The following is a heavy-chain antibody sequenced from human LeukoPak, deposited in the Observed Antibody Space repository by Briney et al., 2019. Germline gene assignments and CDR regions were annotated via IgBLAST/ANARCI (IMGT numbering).Heavy chain of an antibody. V-gene: IGHV3-30*02. CDR1: GFSFNACP. CDR2: IRYDGSNK. J-gene: IGHJ3*02. Sequence: PGGSLRLSCATSGFSFNACPMHWVRQAPGKGLEWVAFIRYDGSNKYYADSVKGRFTISRDNSKNTLCLQMNSLRAEDTAVYYCAKDQRRIVVVPAARGHAFDIWGQGTMVTVSS. CDR3: AKDQRRIVVVPAARGHAFDI. D-gene: IGHD2-2*01.